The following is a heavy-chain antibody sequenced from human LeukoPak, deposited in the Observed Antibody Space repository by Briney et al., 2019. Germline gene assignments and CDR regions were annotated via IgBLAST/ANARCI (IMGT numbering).Heavy chain of an antibody. J-gene: IGHJ4*02. Sequence: PGGSLRLSCAASGFTVSSNYMSWVRQAPGKGLERVSVIYSGGSTYYADSVKGRFTISRDNSKNTLYLQMNSLRAEDTAVYYCARDRRELDYYDSSGYYPYWGQGTLVTVSS. CDR3: ARDRRELDYYDSSGYYPY. D-gene: IGHD3-22*01. V-gene: IGHV3-53*01. CDR1: GFTVSSNY. CDR2: IYSGGST.